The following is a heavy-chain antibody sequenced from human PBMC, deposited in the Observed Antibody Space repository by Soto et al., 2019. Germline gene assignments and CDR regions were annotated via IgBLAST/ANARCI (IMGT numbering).Heavy chain of an antibody. D-gene: IGHD3-3*01. J-gene: IGHJ6*02. V-gene: IGHV1-69*01. CDR1: GVGLSSCA. Sequence: SVEVSSEACGVGLSSCARRWVRQATGQGLEWMGGIIPIFGTANYAQKFQGRVTITADESTSTAYMELSSLRSEDTAVYYCAREYYDFWSGIKDYYYYGMEVWGQGTTVTVSS. CDR2: IIPIFGTA. CDR3: AREYYDFWSGIKDYYYYGMEV.